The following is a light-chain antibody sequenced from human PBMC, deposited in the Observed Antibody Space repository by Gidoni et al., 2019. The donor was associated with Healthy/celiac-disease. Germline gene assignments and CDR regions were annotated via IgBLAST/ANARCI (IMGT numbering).Light chain of an antibody. Sequence: DIQMTQSPSSLSASVGDRVTITCQASQDISNYLNWYQQKPGKAPKLLIYDASNLETGVPSRFSGSGSGTDFTCTISSLQPEDSATYYCQQYDNLLLFTFGPGTKVDMK. J-gene: IGKJ3*01. CDR3: QQYDNLLLFT. CDR1: QDISNY. V-gene: IGKV1-33*01. CDR2: DAS.